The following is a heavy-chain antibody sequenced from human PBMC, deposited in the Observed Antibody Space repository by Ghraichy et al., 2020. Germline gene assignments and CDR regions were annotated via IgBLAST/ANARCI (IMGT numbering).Heavy chain of an antibody. J-gene: IGHJ6*02. CDR3: AKGLDNYYGSGSYIYYGMDV. CDR2: ISHDGSNK. CDR1: GFTFSNVA. V-gene: IGHV3-30*04. D-gene: IGHD3-10*01. Sequence: GGSLRLSGAARGFTFSNVAIRWVRQPPGKGLEWVAVISHDGSNKYYADSVKGRFTISRENSKNTLYLQMNSLRPEYTAVYYWAKGLDNYYGSGSYIYYGMDVWGQGTTVTVSS.